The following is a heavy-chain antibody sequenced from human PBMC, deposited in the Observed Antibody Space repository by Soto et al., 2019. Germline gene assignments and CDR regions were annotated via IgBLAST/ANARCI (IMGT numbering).Heavy chain of an antibody. D-gene: IGHD1-26*01. Sequence: QVQLQESGPGRVKPSGTLSLTCAVSGGFISGSNWWSWVRQPPGKGLEWIGEIYHSGITNYNPSLKSRVTISVDKSKNQFSLNLSSVTAADTSVYYCAGNSGTYSFDYWGQGNLVTVSS. V-gene: IGHV4-4*02. J-gene: IGHJ4*02. CDR1: GGFISGSNW. CDR3: AGNSGTYSFDY. CDR2: IYHSGIT.